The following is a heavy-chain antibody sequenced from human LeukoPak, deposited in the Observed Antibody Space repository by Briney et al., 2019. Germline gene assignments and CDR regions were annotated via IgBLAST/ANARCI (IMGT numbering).Heavy chain of an antibody. D-gene: IGHD6-19*01. Sequence: GGSLRLSCAASGFTFSSYSMNWVRRAPGKGLEWVSSISSSSSYIYYADSVKGRFTISRDNAKNSLYLQMNSLRAEDTAVYYCAREGLLGAVAGTDYWGQGTLVTVSS. V-gene: IGHV3-21*01. CDR1: GFTFSSYS. CDR2: ISSSSSYI. J-gene: IGHJ4*02. CDR3: AREGLLGAVAGTDY.